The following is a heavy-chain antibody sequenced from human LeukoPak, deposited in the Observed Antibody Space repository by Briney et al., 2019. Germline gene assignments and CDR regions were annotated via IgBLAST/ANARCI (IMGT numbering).Heavy chain of an antibody. CDR3: AKGGIALVRGSFDY. CDR2: VSGGGRTT. D-gene: IGHD3-10*01. CDR1: GLTFSNFA. Sequence: GGSLRLSCAASGLTFSNFAMSWVRQAPGKGLEWVSAVSGGGRTTFYADSVKGRLIISRDDSKNTLFLQMNSLRAEDTAVYYCAKGGIALVRGSFDYWGQGTLVTVSS. V-gene: IGHV3-23*01. J-gene: IGHJ4*02.